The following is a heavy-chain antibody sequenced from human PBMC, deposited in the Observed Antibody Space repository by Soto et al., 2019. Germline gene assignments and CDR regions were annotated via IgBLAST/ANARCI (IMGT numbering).Heavy chain of an antibody. J-gene: IGHJ4*02. CDR3: ALSHTVTTHY. CDR2: IPYDGSNK. CDR1: GFTFSSYA. V-gene: IGHV3-30-3*01. Sequence: PGGSLRLSCAASGFTFSSYAIHWVRQAPGKGLEWVAVIPYDGSNKYYADSVKGRFTISRDNAKNTLYLQMSSLRAEDTAVYYCALSHTVTTHYWGPATLVTVSS. D-gene: IGHD4-17*01.